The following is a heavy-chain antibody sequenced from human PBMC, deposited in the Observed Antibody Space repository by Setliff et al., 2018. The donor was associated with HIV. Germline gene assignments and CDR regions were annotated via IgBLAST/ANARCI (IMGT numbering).Heavy chain of an antibody. Sequence: SGDPLVHLPQPLTLTCSFSVFSLQTTGVGVGWVRQPPGKALERLGCIYWNDDRSHSPSLRSRVTITKDSPKNQVVLTMTNMDPEDTATYFCAQSRSCVESWGKGTMVTVSS. CDR3: AQSRSCVES. CDR2: IYWNDDR. CDR1: VFSLQTTGVG. D-gene: IGHD3-3*01. J-gene: IGHJ5*02. V-gene: IGHV2-5*01.